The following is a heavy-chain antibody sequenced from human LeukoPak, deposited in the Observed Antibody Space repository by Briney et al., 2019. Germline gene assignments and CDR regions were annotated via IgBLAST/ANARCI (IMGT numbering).Heavy chain of an antibody. D-gene: IGHD4-17*01. J-gene: IGHJ6*03. Sequence: SETLSLTCAVYGGSFSGYYWSWIRQPPGKGLEWIGEINHSGSTNYNPSLKSRVTISVDTSKNQFSLKLSSVTAADTAVYYCARGLTTVTHYYYYYYMDVWGKGTTVTVSS. CDR2: INHSGST. V-gene: IGHV4-34*01. CDR1: GGSFSGYY. CDR3: ARGLTTVTHYYYYYYMDV.